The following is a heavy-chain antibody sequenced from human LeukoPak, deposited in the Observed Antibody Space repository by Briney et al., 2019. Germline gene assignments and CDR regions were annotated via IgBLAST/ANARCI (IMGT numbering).Heavy chain of an antibody. J-gene: IGHJ3*02. D-gene: IGHD2-2*01. CDR1: GFTFSSYA. V-gene: IGHV3-23*01. Sequence: GGSLRLSCAASGFTFSSYAMSWVRQAPGKGLEWVSAISGSGGSTYYADSVKGRFTISRDNSKNTLYLQMNSLRAEDTAVYYCAKSPYIVVVPAAMGLSAFDIRGQGTMVTVSS. CDR2: ISGSGGST. CDR3: AKSPYIVVVPAAMGLSAFDI.